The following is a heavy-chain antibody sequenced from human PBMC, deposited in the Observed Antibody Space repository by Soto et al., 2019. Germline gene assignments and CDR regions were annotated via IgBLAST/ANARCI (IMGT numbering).Heavy chain of an antibody. CDR1: GYTFSGYY. CDR3: ASDYGSGVEMDV. V-gene: IGHV1-46*01. D-gene: IGHD3-10*01. Sequence: QVQLVQSGAEVKKPGASVKLSCNPSGYTFSGYYVHWVRQAPGQGLELLGVFKPTGGGSTSYAQRFQGRVTVTRDTSTSTVHMELGSLRFDGAAVFFCASDYGSGVEMDVWGQGTRVTVSS. CDR2: FKPTGGGST. J-gene: IGHJ6*02.